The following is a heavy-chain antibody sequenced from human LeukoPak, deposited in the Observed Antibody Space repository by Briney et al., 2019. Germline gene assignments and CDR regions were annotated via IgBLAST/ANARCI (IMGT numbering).Heavy chain of an antibody. CDR1: GNYW. D-gene: IGHD5-24*01. V-gene: IGHV3-74*01. Sequence: GGSLRLSCAASGNYWMHWVRQAPGKGLVWVSHINSDGSWTSYADSVKGRFTISKDNAKNTVYLQMNSLRAEDTAVYYCAEDHGACMDVWGQGTTVTVSS. CDR3: AEDHGACMDV. J-gene: IGHJ6*02. CDR2: INSDGSWT.